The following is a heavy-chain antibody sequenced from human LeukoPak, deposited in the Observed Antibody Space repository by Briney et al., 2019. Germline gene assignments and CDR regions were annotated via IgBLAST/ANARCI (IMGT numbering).Heavy chain of an antibody. J-gene: IGHJ4*02. CDR2: IHPGGSDI. Sequence: GESLKISCKGSGYSFPSYWIAWVRQMPGKGLEWMGIIHPGGSDIRYSPSFQGQVAISADKSINTAYLQWSSLKASDTAVYYCARQDGGAQFYFDYWGQGNLVTVSS. CDR3: ARQDGGAQFYFDY. CDR1: GYSFPSYW. D-gene: IGHD3-10*01. V-gene: IGHV5-51*01.